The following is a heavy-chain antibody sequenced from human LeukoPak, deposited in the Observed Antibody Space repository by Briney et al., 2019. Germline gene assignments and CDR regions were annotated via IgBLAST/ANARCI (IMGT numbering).Heavy chain of an antibody. CDR1: GFIFRDHA. Sequence: GGSLRLSCTASGFIFRDHAMSWFRQAPGKGLEWVGFIRTKTYGQTTEYAASVKGRFTISRDDSTSIAYLQMNSLKTEDTAVYYCSRNSGTLTGYPFDIWGQGAMVTVSS. CDR3: SRNSGTLTGYPFDI. CDR2: IRTKTYGQTT. D-gene: IGHD5-12*01. V-gene: IGHV3-49*03. J-gene: IGHJ3*02.